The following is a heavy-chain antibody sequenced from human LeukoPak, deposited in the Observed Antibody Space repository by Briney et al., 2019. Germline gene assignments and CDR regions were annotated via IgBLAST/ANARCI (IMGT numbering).Heavy chain of an antibody. CDR3: AKDVRYLGFGELIYFDY. J-gene: IGHJ4*02. V-gene: IGHV3-30*18. D-gene: IGHD3-10*01. Sequence: GGSLRLSCAASGFTLRSHGMHWVRQAPGKGLERGADILYDGSNKYYADSVKGRFTISRDNSNHTLYLQMNSLRAEDTAVYYCAKDVRYLGFGELIYFDYWGQGTLVTVSS. CDR1: GFTLRSHG. CDR2: ILYDGSNK.